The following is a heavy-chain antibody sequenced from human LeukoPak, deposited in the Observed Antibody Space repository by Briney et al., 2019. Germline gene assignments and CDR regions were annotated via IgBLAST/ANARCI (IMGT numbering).Heavy chain of an antibody. D-gene: IGHD2-2*01. V-gene: IGHV3-15*01. J-gene: IGHJ3*02. CDR3: TTVGAVVASGAFDI. CDR1: GFTFSNAW. CDR2: IKSKTDGGTT. Sequence: GGPLRLSCAASGFTFSNAWMSWVRQAPGKGLEWVGRIKSKTDGGTTDYAAPVKGRFTISRDDSKNTLYLQMNSLKTEDTAVYYCTTVGAVVASGAFDIWGQGTMVTVSS.